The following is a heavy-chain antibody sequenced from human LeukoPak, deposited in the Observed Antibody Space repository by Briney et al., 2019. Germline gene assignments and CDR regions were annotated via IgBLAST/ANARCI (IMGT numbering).Heavy chain of an antibody. CDR1: GFTFSSYA. J-gene: IGHJ4*02. Sequence: GGSLRLSCAASGFTFSSYAMSWVRQAPGKGLEWVSAISGSGGSTYYADSVEGRFTISRDNSKNTLYLQMNSLRAEDTAVYYCAKDRWVGELPDYWGQGTLVTVSS. CDR3: AKDRWVGELPDY. D-gene: IGHD1-26*01. CDR2: ISGSGGST. V-gene: IGHV3-23*01.